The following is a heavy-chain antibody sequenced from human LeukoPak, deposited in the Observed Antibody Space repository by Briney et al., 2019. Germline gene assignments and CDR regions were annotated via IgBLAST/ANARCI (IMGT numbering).Heavy chain of an antibody. CDR2: INHSGST. J-gene: IGHJ5*02. Sequence: PSETLSLTCAVYGGSFSGYYWSWIRQPSGKGLEWIGEINHSGSTNYNPSLKSRVTISVDTSKNQFSLKLSSVTAADTAVYYCARGRSQRNYDFWSGYRSNWFDPWGQGTLVTVSS. CDR1: GGSFSGYY. V-gene: IGHV4-34*01. CDR3: ARGRSQRNYDFWSGYRSNWFDP. D-gene: IGHD3-3*01.